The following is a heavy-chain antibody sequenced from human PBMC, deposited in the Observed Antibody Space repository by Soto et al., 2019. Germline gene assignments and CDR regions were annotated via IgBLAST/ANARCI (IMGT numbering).Heavy chain of an antibody. CDR2: ISYDGSNK. CDR1: GFTFSSYG. CDR3: AKDFYSNPDY. V-gene: IGHV3-30*18. D-gene: IGHD4-4*01. Sequence: GGSLRLSCAASGFTFSSYGMHWVRQAPGKGLEWVAVISYDGSNKYYADYVKGRFTISRDNSKNTLYLQMNSLRAEDTAVYYCAKDFYSNPDYWGQGTLVTVSS. J-gene: IGHJ4*02.